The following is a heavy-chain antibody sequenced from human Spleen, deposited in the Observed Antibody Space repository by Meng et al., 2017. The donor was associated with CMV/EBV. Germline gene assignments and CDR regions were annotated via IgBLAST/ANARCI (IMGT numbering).Heavy chain of an antibody. V-gene: IGHV1-2*02. CDR2: INPTSGHA. J-gene: IGHJ4*02. D-gene: IGHD2-2*01. CDR1: TFPDSY. CDR3: ARGRYCPSTSCYTNFPPEY. Sequence: TFPDSYIQWVRQAPGKGLECMGWINPTSGHANCAQKFQGRVTMTRNTSINTAYMELSRLTSDDTAVYYCARGRYCPSTSCYTNFPPEYWGQGTLVTVSS.